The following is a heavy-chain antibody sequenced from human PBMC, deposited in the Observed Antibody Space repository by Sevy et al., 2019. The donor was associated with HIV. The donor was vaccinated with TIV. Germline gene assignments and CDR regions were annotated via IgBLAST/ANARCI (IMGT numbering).Heavy chain of an antibody. D-gene: IGHD3-16*01. CDR3: AREGYYDYIWGSYGYFNDY. V-gene: IGHV3-7*03. Sequence: GGSLGLSCAASGFTFSNYWMTWVRQAPGKGLEWVAHIKQDGSEKHYVDSVKGRFTISRDNSKNSVYLQMNSLRAEDTAVYFCAREGYYDYIWGSYGYFNDYWGQGTLVTVS. J-gene: IGHJ4*02. CDR1: GFTFSNYW. CDR2: IKQDGSEK.